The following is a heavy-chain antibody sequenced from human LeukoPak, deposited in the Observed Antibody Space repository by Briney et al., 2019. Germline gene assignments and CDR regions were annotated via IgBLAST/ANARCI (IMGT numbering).Heavy chain of an antibody. D-gene: IGHD5-24*01. V-gene: IGHV1-8*01. J-gene: IGHJ4*02. CDR3: ARDREGGYNLFDY. CDR2: MNPNSGNT. CDR1: GYTFTSYD. Sequence: ASVKVSCKASGYTFTSYDINWVRQATGQGLEWMGWMNPNSGNTGYAQKFQGRVTMTRDTSTSTVYMELSSLRSEDTAVYYCARDREGGYNLFDYWGQGTLVTVSS.